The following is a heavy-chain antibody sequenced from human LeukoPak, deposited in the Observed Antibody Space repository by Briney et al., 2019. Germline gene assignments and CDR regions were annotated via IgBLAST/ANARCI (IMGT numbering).Heavy chain of an antibody. CDR1: GGTFISYA. Sequence: ASVKVSCKASGGTFISYAISWVRQAPGQGLERMGRIIPILGIANYAQKFQGRVTITADKSTSTAYMELSSLRSEDTAVYYCARGSFDYWGQGTLVTVSS. V-gene: IGHV1-69*04. J-gene: IGHJ4*02. CDR3: ARGSFDY. CDR2: IIPILGIA.